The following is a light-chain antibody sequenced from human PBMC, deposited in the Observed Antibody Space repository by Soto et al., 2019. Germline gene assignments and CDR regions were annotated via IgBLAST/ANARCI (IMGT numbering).Light chain of an antibody. Sequence: HSALTQPPSASGSPGQSVTISCTGTSSDVGGYNYVSWYQQHPGKAPKVMIYDVGKRPSGVPDRFSGSKSGNTASLTVSGLQAEDEADYYCSSHAGSNTPFVFGTGTKLTVL. CDR3: SSHAGSNTPFV. CDR2: DVG. CDR1: SSDVGGYNY. V-gene: IGLV2-8*01. J-gene: IGLJ1*01.